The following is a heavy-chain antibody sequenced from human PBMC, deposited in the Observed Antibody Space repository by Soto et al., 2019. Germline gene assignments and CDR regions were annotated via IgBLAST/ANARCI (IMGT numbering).Heavy chain of an antibody. J-gene: IGHJ6*02. CDR3: ARRERLGDYSGSYYTYYGMDV. CDR1: GYSFSSYW. D-gene: IGHD3-10*01. Sequence: EVQLVQSGAEVKKPGESLKISCKGSGYSFSSYWIGWVRQMPGKGLEWMGIMYPGDSDTKYSPSFQGQDTISADKSIKTAFLKWSSLKASDTAIYYCARRERLGDYSGSYYTYYGMDVWGQGTTVAVSS. CDR2: MYPGDSDT. V-gene: IGHV5-51*01.